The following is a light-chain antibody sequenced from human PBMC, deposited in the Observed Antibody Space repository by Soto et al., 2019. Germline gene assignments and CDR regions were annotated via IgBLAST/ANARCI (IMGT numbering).Light chain of an antibody. J-gene: IGKJ1*01. V-gene: IGKV1-5*03. Sequence: DIQMTQSPSTLSAFVGDRVSVTCRASQSISTWLAWYQQKPGQAPKLLIYRASSLQSGVPSRFSGSGSGTEFTLPISSLQTDDFATYYCLQYDNYWTFDQGTKVEIK. CDR1: QSISTW. CDR3: LQYDNYWT. CDR2: RAS.